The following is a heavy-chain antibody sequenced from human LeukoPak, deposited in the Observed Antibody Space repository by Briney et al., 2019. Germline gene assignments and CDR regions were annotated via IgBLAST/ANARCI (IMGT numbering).Heavy chain of an antibody. CDR1: GVSISSGSNY. Sequence: SETLSLACSVSGVSISSGSNYWGWIRQPPGKTLEWIGSIYSSGSTYYNSSLKSRVIISIDTSKNHFSLTLSSVTAADTAVYYCARDFGTYGSGSYSFDYWGQGTLVTVSS. V-gene: IGHV4-39*07. J-gene: IGHJ4*02. CDR2: IYSSGST. D-gene: IGHD3-10*01. CDR3: ARDFGTYGSGSYSFDY.